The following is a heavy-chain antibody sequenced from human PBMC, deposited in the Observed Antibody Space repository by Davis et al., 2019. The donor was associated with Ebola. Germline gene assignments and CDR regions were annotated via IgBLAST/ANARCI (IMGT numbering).Heavy chain of an antibody. CDR3: GIDRAMFRVGLIDY. Sequence: PRGSLRPSCPTAAFTLRYYGMHWVRQSPGNGLEWVAVIWYDGSNKYYADSVKDRFNISRNTSKHALYLQMNSLRAEDTAVYYCGIDRAMFRVGLIDYWGQGTLVTVSS. V-gene: IGHV3-33*01. D-gene: IGHD3-10*01. CDR2: IWYDGSNK. J-gene: IGHJ4*02. CDR1: AFTLRYYG.